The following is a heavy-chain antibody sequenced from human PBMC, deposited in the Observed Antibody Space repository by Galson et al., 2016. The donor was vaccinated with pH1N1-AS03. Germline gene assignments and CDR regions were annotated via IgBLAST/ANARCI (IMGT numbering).Heavy chain of an antibody. CDR2: IIAMFGTA. CDR1: GGTFSSYA. CDR3: ARRHIFLGAGAHKTYAMDI. D-gene: IGHD3-9*01. Sequence: SVKVSCKASGGTFSSYAISWARQAPGQGLEWMGGIIAMFGTANYAQKVQGRVTITADKSTSTAYMELSSLRSDDTAVYYCARRHIFLGAGAHKTYAMDIWGQGTTVTVSS. J-gene: IGHJ6*02. V-gene: IGHV1-69*06.